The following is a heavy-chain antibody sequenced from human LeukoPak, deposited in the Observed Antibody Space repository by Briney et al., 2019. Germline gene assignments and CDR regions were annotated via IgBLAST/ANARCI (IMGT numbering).Heavy chain of an antibody. Sequence: GGSLRLSCAASGFTFRNYAMSWVCQAPGKGLEWVSGISAGGTNTYYADSLKGRLTISRENSKNTLYVQMNSLRAEDTAMYYCARSSRGYCSGANCYSSWCFDLWGRGNLVTVSS. J-gene: IGHJ2*01. D-gene: IGHD2-15*01. CDR2: ISAGGTNT. CDR3: ARSSRGYCSGANCYSSWCFDL. V-gene: IGHV3-23*01. CDR1: GFTFRNYA.